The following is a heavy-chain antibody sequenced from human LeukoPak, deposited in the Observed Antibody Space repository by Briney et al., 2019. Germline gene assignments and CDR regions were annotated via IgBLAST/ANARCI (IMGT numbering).Heavy chain of an antibody. CDR2: ILSGGSA. D-gene: IGHD6-13*01. J-gene: IGHJ4*02. V-gene: IGHV3-23*01. CDR3: ASGYSNSWYSADFDY. Sequence: GGSLRLSCAASGFTFSSYAMSWVRQAPGKGLEWVSTILSGGSAYYADSATGRFTISRDNSKNTLYLQMSSLRVEDTAVYYCASGYSNSWYSADFDYWGQGTLVTVSS. CDR1: GFTFSSYA.